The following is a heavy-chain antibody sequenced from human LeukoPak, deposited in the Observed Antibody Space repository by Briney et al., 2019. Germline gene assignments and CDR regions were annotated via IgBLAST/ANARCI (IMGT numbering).Heavy chain of an antibody. Sequence: SETLSLTCAVSGYSISSGYYWGWIRQPPGKGLEWIGSIYHSGSTYYNPSLKGRVTISVDTSKNQFSLKLSSVTAADTAVYYCARDKAPDYYGSGSYTVFDPWGQGTLVTVSS. D-gene: IGHD3-10*01. CDR2: IYHSGST. V-gene: IGHV4-38-2*02. CDR3: ARDKAPDYYGSGSYTVFDP. J-gene: IGHJ5*02. CDR1: GYSISSGYY.